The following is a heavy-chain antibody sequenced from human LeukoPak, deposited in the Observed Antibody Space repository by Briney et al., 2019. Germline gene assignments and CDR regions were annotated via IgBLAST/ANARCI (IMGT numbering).Heavy chain of an antibody. CDR1: GHTFTGYY. Sequence: ASVKVSCKASGHTFTGYYMHWVRQAPGQGLEWMGWINANSGDTSYAQKFQGRVTMTRDTSTSTVYMELSSLRSEDTAVYYCARDREFGSGYSRCYFDYWGQGTLVTVSS. J-gene: IGHJ4*02. D-gene: IGHD3-22*01. V-gene: IGHV1-2*02. CDR3: ARDREFGSGYSRCYFDY. CDR2: INANSGDT.